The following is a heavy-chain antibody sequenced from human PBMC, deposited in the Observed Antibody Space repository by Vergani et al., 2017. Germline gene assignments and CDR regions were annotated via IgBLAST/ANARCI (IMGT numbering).Heavy chain of an antibody. CDR2: IYPGDSDT. CDR3: ARHDSSGYYYLDAFDI. J-gene: IGHJ3*02. Sequence: EVQLVQSGAEVKKPGESLKISCKGSGYSFTSYWIGWVRQMPGKGLEWMGIIYPGDSDTRYSPSFQGQVTISAQKSISTAYLQWSSLKASDTAMYYCARHDSSGYYYLDAFDIWGQGTMVTVSS. V-gene: IGHV5-51*01. D-gene: IGHD3-22*01. CDR1: GYSFTSYW.